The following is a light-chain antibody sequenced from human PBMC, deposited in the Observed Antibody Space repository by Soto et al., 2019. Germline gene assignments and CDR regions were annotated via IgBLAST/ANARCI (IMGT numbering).Light chain of an antibody. CDR2: AAS. Sequence: DIQMTQFASSLSASVGDRVTITCRAGQSISSNLNWHQQKPGKAPKVLIYAASSLQSGVPSRFSGSVSGTDFTLTISSLQPEDFATYYCQHSYSIPYTFGQGTKLEIK. J-gene: IGKJ2*01. CDR3: QHSYSIPYT. V-gene: IGKV1-39*01. CDR1: QSISSN.